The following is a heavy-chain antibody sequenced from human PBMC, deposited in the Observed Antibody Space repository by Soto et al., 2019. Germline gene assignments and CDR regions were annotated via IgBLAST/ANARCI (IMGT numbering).Heavy chain of an antibody. CDR1: GDSISTVDYF. CDR2: IYKSTTT. CDR3: ARGRYCLTGRCFPNWFDS. V-gene: IGHV4-30-4*01. Sequence: SETLALTCSVSGDSISTVDYFWAWIRQPPGQALEYIGYIYKSTTTYYNPSFESRVAISLDTSKSQFSLTVTSVTAADTAVYFCARGRYCLTGRCFPNWFDSWGQGTLVTVS. D-gene: IGHD2-15*01. J-gene: IGHJ5*01.